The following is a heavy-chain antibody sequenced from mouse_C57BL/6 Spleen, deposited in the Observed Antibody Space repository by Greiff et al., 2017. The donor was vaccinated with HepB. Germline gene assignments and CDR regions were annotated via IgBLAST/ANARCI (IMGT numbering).Heavy chain of an antibody. CDR2: ISSGGSYT. CDR3: ARQKLTGLDY. V-gene: IGHV5-6*01. D-gene: IGHD4-1*01. CDR1: GFTFSSYG. Sequence: EVQVVESGGDLVKPGGSLKLSCAASGFTFSSYGMSWVRQTPDKRLEWVATISSGGSYTYYPDSVKGRFTISRDNAKNTLYLQMSSLKSEDTAMYYCARQKLTGLDYWGQGTTLTVSS. J-gene: IGHJ2*01.